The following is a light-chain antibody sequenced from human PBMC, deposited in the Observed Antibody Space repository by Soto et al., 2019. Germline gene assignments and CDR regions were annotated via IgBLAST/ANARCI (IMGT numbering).Light chain of an antibody. Sequence: DIQMTQSPSSLSASVGDRVTITCRASQDISKNLAWFQQRAGNAPKPLISAASGLQSGVPSKSHGSGAGTDFTLTISSRQPDHMATYYCTQFTDSPLTFSGGTKLEIK. CDR1: QDISKN. J-gene: IGKJ4*01. V-gene: IGKV1-16*02. CDR2: AAS. CDR3: TQFTDSPLT.